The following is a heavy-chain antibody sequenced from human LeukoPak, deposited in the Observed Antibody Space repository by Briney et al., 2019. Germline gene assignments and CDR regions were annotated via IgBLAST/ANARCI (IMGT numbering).Heavy chain of an antibody. CDR1: GFSFSSFA. CDR3: AREMYYDFWSGYPAWDY. V-gene: IGHV3-48*01. CDR2: ISSSSSTI. J-gene: IGHJ4*02. D-gene: IGHD3-3*01. Sequence: GGSLRLSCAVSGFSFSSFALNWVRQAPGKGLEWVSYISSSSSTIYYADSVKGRFTISRDNAKNSLYLQMNSLRAEDTAVYYCAREMYYDFWSGYPAWDYWGQGTLVTVSS.